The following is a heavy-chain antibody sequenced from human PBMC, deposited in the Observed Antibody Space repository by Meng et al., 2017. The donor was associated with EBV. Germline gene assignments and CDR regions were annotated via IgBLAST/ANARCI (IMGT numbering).Heavy chain of an antibody. V-gene: IGHV1-3*01. CDR3: VRGPPVGVPGPGDY. CDR1: GYAFTSYI. D-gene: IGHD2-21*01. J-gene: IGHJ4*02. CDR2: INVGVGYT. Sequence: VHLVQAGAGVKNPGASVKVSCKASGYAFTSYILHWVRQAPGQRLEWMGWINVGVGYTKYSQKFQGRVTISSDTSATTGYMELSSLRSEDTAVYYCVRGPPVGVPGPGDYWGQGTLVTVSS.